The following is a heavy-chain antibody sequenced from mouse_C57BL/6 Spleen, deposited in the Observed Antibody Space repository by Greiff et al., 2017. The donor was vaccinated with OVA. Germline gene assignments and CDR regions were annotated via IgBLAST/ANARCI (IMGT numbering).Heavy chain of an antibody. CDR1: GYTFTSYW. D-gene: IGHD2-5*01. CDR3: ARYSNYGCDC. Sequence: QVQLQQPGAELVMPGASVKLSCKASGYTFTSYWMHWVKQRPGQGLEWIGEIDPSGSYTNYNQKFKGKSTLTVDKSSSTAYMQLSSLTSEDSAVYYCARYSNYGCDCRGQGTTLTVSS. V-gene: IGHV1-69*01. J-gene: IGHJ2*01. CDR2: IDPSGSYT.